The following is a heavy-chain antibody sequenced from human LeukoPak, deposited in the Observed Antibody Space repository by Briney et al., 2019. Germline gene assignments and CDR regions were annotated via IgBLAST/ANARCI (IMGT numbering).Heavy chain of an antibody. Sequence: GGSLRLSCAASGFTFSGSAMHWVRQASGKGLERVGRIRSKANSYATAYAASVKGRFTISRDDSKNTAYLQMNSLKTEDTAVYYCTRAIRHDAFDIWGQGTMVTVSS. V-gene: IGHV3-73*01. CDR2: IRSKANSYAT. D-gene: IGHD2-2*02. CDR1: GFTFSGSA. J-gene: IGHJ3*02. CDR3: TRAIRHDAFDI.